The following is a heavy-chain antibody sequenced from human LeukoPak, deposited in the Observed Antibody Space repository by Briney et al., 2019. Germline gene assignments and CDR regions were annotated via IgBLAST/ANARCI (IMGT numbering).Heavy chain of an antibody. D-gene: IGHD6-25*01. CDR1: GGSISSGGNS. Sequence: SETLSLTCALSGGSISSGGNSWSWIRQPPGKGLEWIGDIYHSGSTYYNPSLKSRVTISLDRSKNHFSLKLSSVTAADTAVYYCAGNAADFDHWGQGTLVTVSS. CDR2: IYHSGST. J-gene: IGHJ4*02. CDR3: AGNAADFDH. V-gene: IGHV4-30-2*01.